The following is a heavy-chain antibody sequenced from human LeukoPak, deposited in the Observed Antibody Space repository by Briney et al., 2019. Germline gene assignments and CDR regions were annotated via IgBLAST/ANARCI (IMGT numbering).Heavy chain of an antibody. V-gene: IGHV4-61*02. CDR3: ARDVGSCYGFGCWFDP. J-gene: IGHJ5*02. D-gene: IGHD2-2*01. Sequence: PSETLSLTCTVSGGSISSGNYYWSWIRQPAGKGLEWIGRIYTSGSTDYNPSLKSRVTISVDTSKNEFSLKLTSVTAADTAVYYCARDVGSCYGFGCWFDPWGQGTLVTVSS. CDR1: GGSISSGNYY. CDR2: IYTSGST.